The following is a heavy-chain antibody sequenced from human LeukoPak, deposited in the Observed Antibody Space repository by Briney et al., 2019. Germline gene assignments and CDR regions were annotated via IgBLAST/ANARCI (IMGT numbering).Heavy chain of an antibody. CDR2: MNPNSGNT. D-gene: IGHD3-22*01. CDR1: GYTFTSYD. Sequence: ASVKVSCKASGYTFTSYDINWVRQATGQGLEWMGWMNPNSGNTGYAQKFQGRVTMTRNTSISTAYMELSSLRSEDTAVYYCAREQYYDSSGYQRYFPHWGQGTLVTVSS. CDR3: AREQYYDSSGYQRYFPH. V-gene: IGHV1-8*01. J-gene: IGHJ1*01.